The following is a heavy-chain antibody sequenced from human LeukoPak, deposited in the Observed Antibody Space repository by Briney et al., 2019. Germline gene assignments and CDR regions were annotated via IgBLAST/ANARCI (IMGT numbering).Heavy chain of an antibody. Sequence: PSETLSLTCTVSGGSISPYYGSWIRQPPGQGLEWLGYIHYSGNTDYNPSLKSRVAISVDTSKNQFSLKLSSVTAADTAVYYCARSTGTTMFIDYWGQGTLVTVSS. V-gene: IGHV4-59*01. CDR2: IHYSGNT. D-gene: IGHD3-10*02. CDR3: ARSTGTTMFIDY. J-gene: IGHJ4*02. CDR1: GGSISPYY.